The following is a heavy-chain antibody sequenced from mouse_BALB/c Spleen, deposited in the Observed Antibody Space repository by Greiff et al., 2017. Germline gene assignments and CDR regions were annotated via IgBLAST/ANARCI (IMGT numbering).Heavy chain of an antibody. CDR1: GYTFTSYW. V-gene: IGHV1-87*01. CDR2: IYPGDGDT. CDR3: AREGAYDYYYAMDY. Sequence: QVQLQQSGAELARPGASVKLSCKASGYTFTSYWMQWVKQRPGQGLEWIGAIYPGDGDTRYTQKFKGKATLTADKSSSTAYMQLSSLASEDSAVYYCAREGAYDYYYAMDYWGQGTSVTVSS. D-gene: IGHD2-4*01. J-gene: IGHJ4*01.